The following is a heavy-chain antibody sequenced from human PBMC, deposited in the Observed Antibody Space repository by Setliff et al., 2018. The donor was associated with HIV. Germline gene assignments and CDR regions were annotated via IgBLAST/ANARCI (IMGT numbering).Heavy chain of an antibody. D-gene: IGHD3-3*01. J-gene: IGHJ4*02. CDR2: IIPIFGTA. V-gene: IGHV1-69*13. CDR1: GGTFSSYA. CDR3: ARFPNPSQIVVIMPPDY. Sequence: GASVKVSCKASGGTFSSYAISWVRQAPGQGLEWMGGIIPIFGTANYAQKFQGRVTITADESTSTAYMELSSLRSEDTAVYYCARFPNPSQIVVIMPPDYWGQGTLVTVSS.